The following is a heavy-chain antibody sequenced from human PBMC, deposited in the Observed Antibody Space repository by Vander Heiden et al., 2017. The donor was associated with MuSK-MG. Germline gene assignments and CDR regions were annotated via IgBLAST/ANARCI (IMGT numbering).Heavy chain of an antibody. D-gene: IGHD3-3*01. V-gene: IGHV3-30*18. CDR2: ISDDGSNK. CDR1: GFTLRSYD. CDR3: AKEITLEWLLSAFDY. Sequence: QVQLVESGGGVVQPGRSLRLSCAASGFTLRSYDMHWVRQAPGKGLEWVAVISDDGSNKYYADSVKGRFTISRDNSKNTLYLQMNSLRAEDTAVYYCAKEITLEWLLSAFDYWGQGTLVTVSS. J-gene: IGHJ4*02.